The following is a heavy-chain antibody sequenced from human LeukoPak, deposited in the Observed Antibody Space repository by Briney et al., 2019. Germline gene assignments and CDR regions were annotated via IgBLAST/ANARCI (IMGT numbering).Heavy chain of an antibody. V-gene: IGHV3-30*04. Sequence: GRSLRLSCAASGFTFSNYAMHWVRQAPGKGLEWVAVISFEGSDKYYADSVKGRFTISRDNSKNTLYLQMNGPRAEDTAVYYYAKDRGNYYFDYWGQGTLVTVSS. CDR2: ISFEGSDK. CDR3: AKDRGNYYFDY. D-gene: IGHD1-7*01. J-gene: IGHJ4*02. CDR1: GFTFSNYA.